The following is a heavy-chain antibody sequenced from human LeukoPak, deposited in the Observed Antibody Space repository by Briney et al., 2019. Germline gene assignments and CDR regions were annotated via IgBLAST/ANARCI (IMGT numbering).Heavy chain of an antibody. CDR3: ARADCSSSTCFLRRSWFDP. CDR1: GFTLSNYD. Sequence: GGSLRLSCAASGFTLSNYDMNWVRQAPGKGLEWVSSISTSSRYIYYKDSVRGRFTISRDDAKNSLYLEMNSLRAEDTAVYYCARADCSSSTCFLRRSWFDPWGQGTMVTVCS. CDR2: ISTSSRYI. J-gene: IGHJ5*02. D-gene: IGHD2-2*01. V-gene: IGHV3-21*01.